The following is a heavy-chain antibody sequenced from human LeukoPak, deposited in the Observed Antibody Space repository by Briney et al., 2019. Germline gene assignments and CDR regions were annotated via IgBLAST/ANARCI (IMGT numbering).Heavy chain of an antibody. CDR1: GFTFISYS. D-gene: IGHD6-13*01. J-gene: IGHJ4*02. CDR2: ISSSSSYI. CDR3: AREGIAAAGIDY. Sequence: TGGSLRLSCAASGFTFISYSANWVRQAPGKGLEWVSSISSSSSYIYYADSVKGRFTISRDNAKNSLYLQMNSLRAEDTAVYYCAREGIAAAGIDYWGLGTLVTVSS. V-gene: IGHV3-21*01.